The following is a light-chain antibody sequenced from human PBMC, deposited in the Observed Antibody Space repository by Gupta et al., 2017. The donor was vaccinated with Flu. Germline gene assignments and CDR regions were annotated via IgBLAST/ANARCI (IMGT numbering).Light chain of an antibody. CDR2: RNN. CDR1: SSNIGSNY. Sequence: QSVLTQPPSASGTPGQRVTISCSGSSSNIGSNYVYWYQQLPGTAPKLRIYRNNQRPSGVPDRFSGSKSGTSASLANSGLRADDESDYYCASWDAGLRGWVFGGGTKLTVL. V-gene: IGLV1-47*01. J-gene: IGLJ3*02. CDR3: ASWDAGLRGWV.